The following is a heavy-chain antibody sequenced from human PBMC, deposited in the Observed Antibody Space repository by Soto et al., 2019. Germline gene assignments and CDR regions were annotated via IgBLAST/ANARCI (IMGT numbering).Heavy chain of an antibody. CDR2: ISCDGSNK. CDR1: GFTFSSYA. CDR3: ASDGVHEYDISNGYYKQRPTPPPI. V-gene: IGHV3-30-3*01. Sequence: PGGSLRLSCAASGFTFSSYAMHWVRQAPGKGLEWVAVISCDGSNKYYADSVKGRFTISRDNSKNTLYLQMNSLRAEDTAVYYCASDGVHEYDISNGYYKQRPTPPPIWGQGTMVTVSS. J-gene: IGHJ3*02. D-gene: IGHD3-9*01.